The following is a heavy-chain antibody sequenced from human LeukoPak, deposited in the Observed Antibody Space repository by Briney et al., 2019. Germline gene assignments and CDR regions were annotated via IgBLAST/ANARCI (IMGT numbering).Heavy chain of an antibody. CDR3: EKDLFRVLGTRFVYS. Sequence: GGSLRLSCAASGFTFSGYGMHWVRQAPGKGLEWLTFIHYDGSISTYYADSVRGRFTISRDNSRNTLFLQMNSLRAEDTAVYYCEKDLFRVLGTRFVYSWGQGTLVSVSS. D-gene: IGHD3-16*01. J-gene: IGHJ4*02. CDR2: IHYDGSIST. V-gene: IGHV3-30*02. CDR1: GFTFSGYG.